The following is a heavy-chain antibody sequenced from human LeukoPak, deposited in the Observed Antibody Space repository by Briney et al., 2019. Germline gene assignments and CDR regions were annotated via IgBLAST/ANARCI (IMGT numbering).Heavy chain of an antibody. CDR2: IFYSGST. D-gene: IGHD1-26*01. CDR3: ARQSYGGAYYFFGY. V-gene: IGHV4-59*08. CDR1: SGSISGYY. Sequence: SETRSLTCTVASGSISGYYWTWIRQPPGKGLEWIGSIFYSGSTNYNPSLKSRVTISLDTSKKQFSLKLTSVTAADTAVYYCARQSYGGAYYFFGYWGQGTLVAVSS. J-gene: IGHJ4*02.